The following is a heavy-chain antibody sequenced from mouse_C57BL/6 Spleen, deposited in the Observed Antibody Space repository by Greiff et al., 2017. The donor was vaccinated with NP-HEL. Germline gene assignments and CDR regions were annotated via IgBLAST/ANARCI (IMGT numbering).Heavy chain of an antibody. D-gene: IGHD2-4*01. Sequence: VQLKQSGPELVKPGASVKISCKASGYSFTGYYMNWVKQSPEKSLEWIGEINPSTGGTTYNQKFKAKATLTVDKSSSTAYMQLKSLTSEDSAVYYCARSGYYDYDVGYWGQGTTLTVSS. CDR1: GYSFTGYY. CDR3: ARSGYYDYDVGY. CDR2: INPSTGGT. V-gene: IGHV1-42*01. J-gene: IGHJ2*01.